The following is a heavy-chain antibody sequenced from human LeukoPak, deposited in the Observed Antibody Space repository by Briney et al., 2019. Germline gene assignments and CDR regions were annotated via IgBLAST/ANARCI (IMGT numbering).Heavy chain of an antibody. V-gene: IGHV3-23*01. CDR3: AMALDY. J-gene: IGHJ4*02. CDR1: GFTFSNYL. CDR2: ISHSGSSI. Sequence: PGXXLRLSCVASGFTFSNYLMNWVRQAPGKGLEWVSGISHSGSSIYYADSVKGRFTISRDNSKNTLYLQMDRLRVEDTAVYYCAMALDYWGQGTLVTVSS.